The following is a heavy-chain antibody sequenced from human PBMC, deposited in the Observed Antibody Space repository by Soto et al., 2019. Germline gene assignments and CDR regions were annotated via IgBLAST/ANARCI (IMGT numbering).Heavy chain of an antibody. CDR1: GYTFTSYD. Sequence: QVQLVQSGAEVKKPGASVKVSCKASGYTFTSYDINWVRQATGQGLEWMGWMNPNSGNTGYAQKFQGRVTMTRNTSISTAYMGLSSLRSEDTAVYYCARVERGVTLYYFDYWGQGTLVTVSS. CDR2: MNPNSGNT. J-gene: IGHJ4*02. D-gene: IGHD2-21*02. CDR3: ARVERGVTLYYFDY. V-gene: IGHV1-8*01.